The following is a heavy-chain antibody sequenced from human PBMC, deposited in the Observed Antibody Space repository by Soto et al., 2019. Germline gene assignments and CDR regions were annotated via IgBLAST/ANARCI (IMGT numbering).Heavy chain of an antibody. CDR3: AKDLSARPHVNEYFQH. CDR1: GFTFSSYA. V-gene: IGHV3-23*01. J-gene: IGHJ1*01. D-gene: IGHD6-6*01. Sequence: GGSLRLSCAASGFTFSSYAMSWVRQAPGKGLEWVSAISGSGCSTYYADSVKGRFTISRDNSKNTLYLQMNSLRAEDTAVYYCAKDLSARPHVNEYFQHWGQGTLVTISS. CDR2: ISGSGCST.